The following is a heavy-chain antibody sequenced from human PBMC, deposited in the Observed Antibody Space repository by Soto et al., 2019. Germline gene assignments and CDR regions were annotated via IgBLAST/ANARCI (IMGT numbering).Heavy chain of an antibody. CDR1: GFTFSSYS. CDR3: ARAQDILTGYYYFDY. V-gene: IGHV3-21*01. D-gene: IGHD3-9*01. Sequence: EVQLVESGGGLVKPGGSLRLSCAASGFTFSSYSMNWVRQAPGKGLEWVSSISSSSSYIYYADSVKGRFTISRDNAKNSLYLQIKSLRAEDTAVYYCARAQDILTGYYYFDYWGQGTLVTVSS. CDR2: ISSSSSYI. J-gene: IGHJ4*02.